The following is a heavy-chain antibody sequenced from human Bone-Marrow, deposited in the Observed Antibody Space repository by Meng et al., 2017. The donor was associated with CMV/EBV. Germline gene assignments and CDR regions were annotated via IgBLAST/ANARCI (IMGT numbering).Heavy chain of an antibody. CDR1: GGSISSYY. D-gene: IGHD2-2*01. CDR3: ARVRGYCSTTSCHSLMGV. Sequence: SETLSLTCTVSGGSISSYYWSWIRKPLGKGLEWIGYFYYSGSTNYNPSLKSRVTISVDTSKNQFSLKLSPVTAADTAVYYCARVRGYCSTTSCHSLMGVWGQGTTVTVSS. CDR2: FYYSGST. J-gene: IGHJ6*02. V-gene: IGHV4-59*01.